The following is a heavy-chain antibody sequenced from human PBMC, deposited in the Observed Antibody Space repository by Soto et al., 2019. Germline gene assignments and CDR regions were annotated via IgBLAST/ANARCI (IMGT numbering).Heavy chain of an antibody. J-gene: IGHJ5*02. V-gene: IGHV3-30-3*01. CDR2: ISYDGSNK. Sequence: PGGSLRLSCAASGFTFSSYAMHWVRQAPGKGLEWVAVISYDGSNKYYADSVKGRFTISRDNSKNTLYLQMNSLRAEDTAVYYCARYLRITIFGVAAGWFDPWGQGTLVTVSS. CDR1: GFTFSSYA. D-gene: IGHD3-3*01. CDR3: ARYLRITIFGVAAGWFDP.